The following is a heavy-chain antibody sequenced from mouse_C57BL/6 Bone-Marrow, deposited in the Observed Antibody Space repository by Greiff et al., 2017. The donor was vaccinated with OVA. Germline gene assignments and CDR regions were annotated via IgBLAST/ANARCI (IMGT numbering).Heavy chain of an antibody. J-gene: IGHJ3*01. Sequence: EVHLVESGGGLVKPGGSLKLSCAASGFTFSSYAMSWVRQTPDKRLEWVATISDGGSYTYYPDNVKGRFTISRDNAKNNLYLQMSHLKSEDTAMYYCARDYDYPAWFAYWGQGTLVTVSA. CDR2: ISDGGSYT. D-gene: IGHD2-4*01. V-gene: IGHV5-4*01. CDR1: GFTFSSYA. CDR3: ARDYDYPAWFAY.